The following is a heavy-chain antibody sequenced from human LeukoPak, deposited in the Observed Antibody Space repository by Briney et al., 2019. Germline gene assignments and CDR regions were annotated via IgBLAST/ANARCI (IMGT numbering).Heavy chain of an antibody. CDR1: GXTLXXLS. CDR3: ATLPKYYYDSSGYPLGFY. V-gene: IGHV1-24*01. CDR2: XDXEDGET. Sequence: KVSCKVSGXTLXXLSXHWVRQAPXKGLEXMGXXDXEDGETIYAQKFQGRVTMTEDTSTDTAYMELSSLRSEDTAVYYCATLPKYYYDSSGYPLGFYWGQGTLVTVSS. J-gene: IGHJ4*02. D-gene: IGHD3-22*01.